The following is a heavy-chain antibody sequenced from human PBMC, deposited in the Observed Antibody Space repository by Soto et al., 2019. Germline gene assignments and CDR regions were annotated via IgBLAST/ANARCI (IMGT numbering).Heavy chain of an antibody. Sequence: QVQLQESGPGLVKPSETLSLTCVVSGGSLSSYYWSWIRQPPGKGLEWIGYIYYSGSTNYNPSLKSRVTISVDTSKNQFCLKLSCVTAADAAVYCCARTGGSTNDDWGRGTLVTVSS. D-gene: IGHD7-27*01. CDR1: GGSLSSYY. V-gene: IGHV4-59*01. J-gene: IGHJ4*02. CDR3: ARTGGSTNDD. CDR2: IYYSGST.